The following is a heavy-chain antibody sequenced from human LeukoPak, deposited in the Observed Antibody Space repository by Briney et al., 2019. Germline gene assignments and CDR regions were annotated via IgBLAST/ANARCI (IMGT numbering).Heavy chain of an antibody. CDR1: GFTVSSNQ. Sequence: GGSLRLSCAASGFTVSSNQMSWVREAPGKGLEWVSIIYSGGSTYYADSVKGRFTISRDNSKNTLYLQMNSLRAEGTAVYYCARGANLGGIEYWGQGTLVTVSS. V-gene: IGHV3-53*01. D-gene: IGHD1-26*01. CDR3: ARGANLGGIEY. CDR2: IYSGGST. J-gene: IGHJ4*02.